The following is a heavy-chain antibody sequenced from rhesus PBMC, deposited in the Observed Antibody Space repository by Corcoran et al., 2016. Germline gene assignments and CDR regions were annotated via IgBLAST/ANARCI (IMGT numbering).Heavy chain of an antibody. J-gene: IGHJ2*01. CDR1: GGSFSSYW. Sequence: QVQLQESGPGLVKPSETLSLTCAVSGGSFSSYWWSWIRQPPGKGLEWIGEINGNSGSTNYNPSLKSRVTVSKDVSKNQFSLNRSSVTAADTAVYYCARGYSWNNVGWYFDLWGPGTPITISS. D-gene: IGHD1-20*01. CDR2: INGNSGST. V-gene: IGHV4-80*01. CDR3: ARGYSWNNVGWYFDL.